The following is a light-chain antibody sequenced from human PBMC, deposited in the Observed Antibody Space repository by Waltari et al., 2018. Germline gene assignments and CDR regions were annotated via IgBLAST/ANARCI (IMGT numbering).Light chain of an antibody. J-gene: IGLJ7*01. CDR3: GTWDSSLSGAV. Sequence: QSVLTQPPSVSAAPGQRVTISCSGGHSNIGNNYVSWYRQFPGTAPKLLIYEGSELPSGVPGRFSGAKSGTSATLDITGLQAGDEADYYCGTWDSSLSGAVFGGGTHLTVL. CDR1: HSNIGNNY. CDR2: EGS. V-gene: IGLV1-51*02.